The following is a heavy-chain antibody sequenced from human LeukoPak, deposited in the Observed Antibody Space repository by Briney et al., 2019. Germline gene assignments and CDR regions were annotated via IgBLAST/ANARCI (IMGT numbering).Heavy chain of an antibody. CDR1: VYTFTSYY. CDR2: INTSGGGT. CDR3: ARESSS. J-gene: IGHJ4*02. V-gene: IGHV1-46*01. D-gene: IGHD6-13*01. Sequence: GASVKLSFKASVYTFTSYYIHWVRQPPGQGLEWMGIINTSGGGTSYAQKFQGRVTMTRDTSTSTVYMELSSLRFEDTDVYYCARESSSWGQGTLVTVSS.